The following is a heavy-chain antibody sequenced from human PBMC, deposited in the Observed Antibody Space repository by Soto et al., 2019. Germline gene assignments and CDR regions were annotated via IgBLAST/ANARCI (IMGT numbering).Heavy chain of an antibody. CDR1: GFTFSSYW. CDR3: ARDGHCMTTSCYGNWFDP. Sequence: EVQLVESGGGLVQPGGSLRLSCAASGFTFSSYWMHWVRQVPGKGLVWVSRINNDGSHTSYADSVKGRFTISRDNAKNTLYLEMNSLRAEDTAVYYCARDGHCMTTSCYGNWFDPWGQGTLVTVSS. V-gene: IGHV3-74*01. CDR2: INNDGSHT. J-gene: IGHJ5*02. D-gene: IGHD2-2*01.